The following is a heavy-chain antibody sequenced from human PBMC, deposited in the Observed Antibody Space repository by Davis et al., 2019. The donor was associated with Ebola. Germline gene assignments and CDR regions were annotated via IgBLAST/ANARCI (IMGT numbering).Heavy chain of an antibody. CDR3: VGEDYNDGTCCSFDS. CDR2: VIVASGDT. J-gene: IGHJ4*02. D-gene: IGHD2-15*01. V-gene: IGHV1-58*01. Sequence: SVKVSCKTSGFRFPNSAVQWVRQAPGERLEWMGWVIVASGDTKYAQILQGRLTIYSDTSTGTAYMELNSLTTEDTAIYYCVGEDYNDGTCCSFDSWGQGTLATVSS. CDR1: GFRFPNSA.